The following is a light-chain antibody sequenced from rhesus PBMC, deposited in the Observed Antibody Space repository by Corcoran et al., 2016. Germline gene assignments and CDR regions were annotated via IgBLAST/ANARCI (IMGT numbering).Light chain of an antibody. Sequence: DIQMTQSPSSLSASVGDRVTITCRASQSISNYLNWYQQEPGKVPKLLIYSASSLQSGLPSRFSGSGSETEFTLTISSLHPEDFATYYCQQFKNYPVTFGGGTKVEIK. J-gene: IGKJ4*01. CDR1: QSISNY. CDR2: SAS. V-gene: IGKV1-41*01. CDR3: QQFKNYPVT.